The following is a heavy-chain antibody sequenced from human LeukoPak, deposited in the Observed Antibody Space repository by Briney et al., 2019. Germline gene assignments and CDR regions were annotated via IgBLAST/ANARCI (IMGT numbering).Heavy chain of an antibody. D-gene: IGHD4-17*01. CDR3: ARELERVDYGDYEVDY. J-gene: IGHJ4*02. V-gene: IGHV7-4-1*02. CDR1: GYTFTSYA. Sequence: ASVKVSCKASGYTFTSYAMNWVRQAPGQGLEWMGWINTSTGNPTYAQGFTGRFVFSLDTSVSTAYLQISSLKAEDTAVYYCARELERVDYGDYEVDYWGQGTLVTVSS. CDR2: INTSTGNP.